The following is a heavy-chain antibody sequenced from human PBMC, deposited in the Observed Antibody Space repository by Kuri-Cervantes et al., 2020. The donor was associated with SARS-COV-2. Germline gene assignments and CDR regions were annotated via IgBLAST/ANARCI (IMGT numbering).Heavy chain of an antibody. Sequence: SVKVSCKASGGTFSSYAISWVRQAPGQGLEWMGRIIPILGIANYAQKFQGRVTITVDKSTSTAYMGLSSLRSEDTAVYYCASQTEIYGSGSYYFDYWGQGTLVTVSS. CDR1: GGTFSSYA. V-gene: IGHV1-69*04. J-gene: IGHJ4*02. CDR2: IIPILGIA. CDR3: ASQTEIYGSGSYYFDY. D-gene: IGHD3-10*01.